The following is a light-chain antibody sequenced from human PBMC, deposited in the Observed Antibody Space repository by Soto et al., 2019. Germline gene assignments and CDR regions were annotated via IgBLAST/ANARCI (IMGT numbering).Light chain of an antibody. CDR1: QFVGAS. Sequence: IVLTQSPATLSLPQGEGATLSCRASQFVGASLAWYQHRAGQAPRLLIYDASDRATDIPGRFRGYRSGTDFTLTISSLEPEDFAVYYCQHHSNGPPITFGQGTRLEIK. V-gene: IGKV3-11*01. CDR3: QHHSNGPPIT. CDR2: DAS. J-gene: IGKJ5*01.